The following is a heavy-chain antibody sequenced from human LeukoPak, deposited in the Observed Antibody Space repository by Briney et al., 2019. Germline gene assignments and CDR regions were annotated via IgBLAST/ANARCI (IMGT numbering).Heavy chain of an antibody. CDR2: MNPNSGNT. Sequence: ASVKVSCKASGYIFSSYDTNWVRQATGQGLEWMGWMNPNSGNTGYAQKFQGRVTMTRNTSTSTAYMELSSLRSEDTAVYYCARRTTDSSGYYYDTKYFHYWGQGTLVTVSS. J-gene: IGHJ1*01. V-gene: IGHV1-8*01. CDR3: ARRTTDSSGYYYDTKYFHY. CDR1: GYIFSSYD. D-gene: IGHD3-22*01.